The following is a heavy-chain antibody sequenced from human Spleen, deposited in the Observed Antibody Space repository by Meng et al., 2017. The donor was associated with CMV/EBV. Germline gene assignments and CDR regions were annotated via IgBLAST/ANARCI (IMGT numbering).Heavy chain of an antibody. CDR1: GFTFSSYW. V-gene: IGHV3-7*01. Sequence: GESLKISCAASGFTFSSYWMSWVRQAPGKGLEWVANIKQDGSEKYYVDSVKGRFTISRDNAKNSLYLQMNSLRAEDTAVYYCARETLGYCSGGSCYWDHFGLYDYWGQGTLFTVSS. J-gene: IGHJ4*02. D-gene: IGHD2-15*01. CDR3: ARETLGYCSGGSCYWDHFGLYDY. CDR2: IKQDGSEK.